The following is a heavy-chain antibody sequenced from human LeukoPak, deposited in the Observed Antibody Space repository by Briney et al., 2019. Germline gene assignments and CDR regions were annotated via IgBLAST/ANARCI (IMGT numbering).Heavy chain of an antibody. J-gene: IGHJ4*02. CDR1: GGSFSGYY. CDR2: INHSGST. CDR3: ARGLSPWTPESFDY. Sequence: PSETLSLTCAVYGGSFSGYYWSWIRQPPGKGLEWIGEINHSGSTNYNPSLKSRVTISVDTSKNQFSLKLSSVTAAATAVYYCARGLSPWTPESFDYWGQGTLVTVSS. V-gene: IGHV4-34*01. D-gene: IGHD1-14*01.